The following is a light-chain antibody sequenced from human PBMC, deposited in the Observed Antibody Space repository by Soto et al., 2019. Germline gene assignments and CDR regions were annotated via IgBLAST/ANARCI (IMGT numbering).Light chain of an antibody. J-gene: IGKJ3*01. CDR3: QQRSNPFT. CDR2: DAF. Sequence: IVLTQSPATLSLSPGERATLSCRASQSISSYLAWYQQKPGQAPRLLIYDAFSRAAGIPARFSGSGSGTDFILTISSLEPDVLAFYYCQQRSNPFTFGPGTKVDIK. CDR1: QSISSY. V-gene: IGKV3-11*01.